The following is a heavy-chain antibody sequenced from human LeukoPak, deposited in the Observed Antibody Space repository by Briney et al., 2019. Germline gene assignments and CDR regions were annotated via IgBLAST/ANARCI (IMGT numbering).Heavy chain of an antibody. D-gene: IGHD3/OR15-3a*01. CDR3: ARDWTLNY. CDR2: VSFDGDNK. V-gene: IGHV3-30-3*01. Sequence: PGRSLRLSCAASGFTFSSYAMHWVRQAPGKGLEWGAVVSFDGDNKYYADSVKDRFTISRDNSQNTLYLQLNSLRAEDTAVYYCARDWTLNYWGQGTLVTDSS. J-gene: IGHJ4*02. CDR1: GFTFSSYA.